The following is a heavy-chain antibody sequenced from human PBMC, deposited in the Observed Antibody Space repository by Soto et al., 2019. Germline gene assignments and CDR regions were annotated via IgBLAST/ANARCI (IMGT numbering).Heavy chain of an antibody. CDR1: GFTFSSYA. J-gene: IGHJ4*02. CDR2: ISSNGGST. CDR3: ARDRYGDYDY. D-gene: IGHD4-17*01. Sequence: EVPLVESGGGLVQPGGSLRLSCAASGFTFSSYAMHWVRQAPGKGLEYVSAISSNGGSTYYANSVKGRFTISRDNSKNTLYLQMGSLRAEDMAVYYCARDRYGDYDYWGQGTLVTVSS. V-gene: IGHV3-64*01.